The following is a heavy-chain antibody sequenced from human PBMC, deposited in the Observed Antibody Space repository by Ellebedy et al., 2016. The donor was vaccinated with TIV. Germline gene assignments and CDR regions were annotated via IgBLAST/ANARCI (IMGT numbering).Heavy chain of an antibody. J-gene: IGHJ4*02. CDR3: ARGDSSGYIFDH. V-gene: IGHV4-4*07. D-gene: IGHD3-22*01. CDR2: IDSHGNT. Sequence: SETLSLTXRVSGGSISSYSWSWLRQPAAKGLEWLGRIDSHGNTLYNPSLRSRVTMSVDTSKNQFSLKLSSVTAADTAVYYCARGDSSGYIFDHWGQGTLVTVSS. CDR1: GGSISSYS.